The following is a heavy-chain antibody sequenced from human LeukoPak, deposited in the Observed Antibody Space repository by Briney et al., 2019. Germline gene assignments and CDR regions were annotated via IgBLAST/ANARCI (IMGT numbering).Heavy chain of an antibody. D-gene: IGHD2/OR15-2a*01. CDR3: ARGPPLTSFDS. J-gene: IGHJ4*02. Sequence: QTGGSLRLSCAASGFTFSSYAMHWVRQAPGKGLEWVAVISYDGSNKYYADSVKGRFTISRDNSKNTLYLQMNSLRAEDTAVYYFARGPPLTSFDSWGRGPRVPVPS. V-gene: IGHV3-30*14. CDR2: ISYDGSNK. CDR1: GFTFSSYA.